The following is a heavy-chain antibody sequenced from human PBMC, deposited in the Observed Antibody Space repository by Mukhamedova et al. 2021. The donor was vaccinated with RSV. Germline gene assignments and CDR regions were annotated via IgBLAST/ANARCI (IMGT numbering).Heavy chain of an antibody. CDR2: ISSSGATI. CDR1: RFSSYS. Sequence: RFSSYSMNWVRQAPGKGLEWVSSISSSGATIHYAESVKGRFSISRDNARNSLFLQLNSLRVEDTAMYYCARDYSSSAEFPFDYWG. J-gene: IGHJ4*01. V-gene: IGHV3-21*01. D-gene: IGHD3-22*01. CDR3: ARDYSSSAEFPFDY.